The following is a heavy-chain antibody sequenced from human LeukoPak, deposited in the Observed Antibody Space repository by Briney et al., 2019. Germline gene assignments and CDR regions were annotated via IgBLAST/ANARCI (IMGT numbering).Heavy chain of an antibody. Sequence: SVKVSCKASVGTFSSYAISWVRQAPGQGLEWMGRIIPIFGTANYAQKFQGRVTITTDESTSTAYMELSSLRSEDTAVYYCARDSITNIVEGDFDIWGQGTMVTVSS. V-gene: IGHV1-69*05. CDR2: IIPIFGTA. CDR1: VGTFSSYA. CDR3: ARDSITNIVEGDFDI. D-gene: IGHD2-15*01. J-gene: IGHJ3*02.